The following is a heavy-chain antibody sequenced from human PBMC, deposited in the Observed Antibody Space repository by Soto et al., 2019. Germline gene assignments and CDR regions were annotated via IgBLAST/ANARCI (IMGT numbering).Heavy chain of an antibody. V-gene: IGHV2-5*01. J-gene: IGHJ4*02. CDR3: AHSPWWSAPDY. D-gene: IGHD2-15*01. CDR2: IYWNGDK. Sequence: QITVKESGPTLVKHTETLTLTCTVSGFPLSARGVGVGWIRQPPGKALEWLGIIYWNGDKRYSPSLKSRLTITKDTSKNHVILTMTNTDPVDTAKYYCAHSPWWSAPDYWGQGNLVTVYS. CDR1: GFPLSARGVG.